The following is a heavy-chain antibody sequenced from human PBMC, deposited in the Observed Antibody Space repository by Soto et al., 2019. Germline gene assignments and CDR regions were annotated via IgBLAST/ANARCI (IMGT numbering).Heavy chain of an antibody. V-gene: IGHV3-30*18. J-gene: IGHJ4*02. CDR3: ANHGSSSYQIDS. CDR1: GITFSSFG. D-gene: IGHD3-10*01. CDR2: ISFDGSDK. Sequence: PGGSLRLSCVVSGITFSSFGMHWVRQAPGKGLEWVAVISFDGSDKNYADSVKGRFTISRDNSKNTLYLQMDSLRAEDTAMYYCANHGSSSYQIDSWGQGTLVTVSS.